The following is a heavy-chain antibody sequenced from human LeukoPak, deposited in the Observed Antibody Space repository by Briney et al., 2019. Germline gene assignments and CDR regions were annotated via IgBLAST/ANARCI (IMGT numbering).Heavy chain of an antibody. CDR1: GDSISGYY. J-gene: IGHJ4*02. V-gene: IGHV4-59*01. D-gene: IGHD3-10*01. Sequence: PSETLSLTCTVSGDSISGYYWSWIRQPPGKGLEWIGYIYYSGSTNYGSSLKSRVTIQVDTSKSQFSLKLSSVTAADTAVYYCARTCGSKSNYYFDYWGQGTLVTVSS. CDR3: ARTCGSKSNYYFDY. CDR2: IYYSGST.